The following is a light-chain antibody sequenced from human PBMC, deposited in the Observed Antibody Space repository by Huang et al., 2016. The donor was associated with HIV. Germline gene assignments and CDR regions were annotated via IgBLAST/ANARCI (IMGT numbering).Light chain of an antibody. V-gene: IGKV3-15*01. CDR2: GAS. CDR3: QQYNNWPRGT. Sequence: EIVMTQSPATLSVSPGERATLSCRASQSVGSNLAWYQQKPGQAPRLLIYGASTRATGIAARFSGSGSGTEVTLTISSLQSEDIAVYHCQQYNNWPRGTFGQGTKVEIK. CDR1: QSVGSN. J-gene: IGKJ1*01.